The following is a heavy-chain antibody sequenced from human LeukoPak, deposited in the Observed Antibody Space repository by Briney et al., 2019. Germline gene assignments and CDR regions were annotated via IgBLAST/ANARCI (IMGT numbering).Heavy chain of an antibody. D-gene: IGHD6-19*01. J-gene: IGHJ4*02. CDR1: GFTFRSYG. CDR3: AKYQRQWLPKGGFDH. V-gene: IGHV3-30*18. Sequence: GRSLRLSCSASGFTFRSYGMHGVRQAPGKGLEWVAVISYDGNNKYYADSVKGRFTISRDNSKNTLYLQMDNLRAEDTAVYYCAKYQRQWLPKGGFDHWGQGTLSPSPQ. CDR2: ISYDGNNK.